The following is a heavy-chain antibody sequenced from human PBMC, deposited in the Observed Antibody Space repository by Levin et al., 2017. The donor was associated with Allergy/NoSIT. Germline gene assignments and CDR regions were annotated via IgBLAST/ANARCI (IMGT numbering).Heavy chain of an antibody. Sequence: GGSLRLSCAASGFTFRNYNMNWVRQAPGKGLEWLSYISSSTTTKYYAYSLKGRFTVSRDNAKNTLYLQMNSLRDDDTAVYYGVREGGWRAPYYFDNGGQGAVVTVSS. CDR1: GFTFRNYN. CDR3: VREGGWRAPYYFDN. V-gene: IGHV3-48*02. CDR2: ISSSTTTK. D-gene: IGHD3-16*01. J-gene: IGHJ4*02.